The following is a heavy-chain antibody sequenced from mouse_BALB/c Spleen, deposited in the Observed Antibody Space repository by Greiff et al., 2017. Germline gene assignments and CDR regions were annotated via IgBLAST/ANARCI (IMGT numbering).Heavy chain of an antibody. J-gene: IGHJ2*01. CDR3: ARKGTGPFDY. Sequence: EVKLVESGGGLVQPGGSLRLSCATSGFTFTDYYMSWVRQPPGKALEWLGFIRNKANGYTTEYSASVKGRFTISRDNSQSILYLQMNTLRAEDSATYYCARKGTGPFDYWGQGTTLTVSS. V-gene: IGHV7-3*02. CDR1: GFTFTDYY. CDR2: IRNKANGYTT. D-gene: IGHD4-1*01.